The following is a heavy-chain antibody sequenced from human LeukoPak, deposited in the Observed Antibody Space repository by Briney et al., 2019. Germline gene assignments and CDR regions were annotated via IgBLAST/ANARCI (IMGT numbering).Heavy chain of an antibody. Sequence: GASVKVSCKASGYTFTGYYMHWVRQAPGQGLEWMGWINPNSGGTNYAQKFQGRVTMTRDTSISSAYMEPSRPRSDDTAVYYCARDFLGFSNWFDPWGQGTLVTVSS. CDR2: INPNSGGT. J-gene: IGHJ5*02. V-gene: IGHV1-2*02. CDR1: GYTFTGYY. D-gene: IGHD3-16*01. CDR3: ARDFLGFSNWFDP.